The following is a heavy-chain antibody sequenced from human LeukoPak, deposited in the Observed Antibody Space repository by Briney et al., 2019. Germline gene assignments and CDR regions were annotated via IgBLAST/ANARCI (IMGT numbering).Heavy chain of an antibody. CDR1: GYTFTSYA. J-gene: IGHJ5*02. Sequence: ASVKVSCKASGYTFTSYAMHWVRQAPGQRLEWMGWINAGNGNTKYSQKFQGRVTITADESTSTAYMELSSLRSEDTAVYYCARETPMVNWFDPWGQGTLVTVSS. CDR3: ARETPMVNWFDP. CDR2: INAGNGNT. D-gene: IGHD2-15*01. V-gene: IGHV1-3*01.